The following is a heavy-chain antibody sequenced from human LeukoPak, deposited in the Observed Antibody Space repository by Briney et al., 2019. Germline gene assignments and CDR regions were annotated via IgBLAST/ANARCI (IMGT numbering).Heavy chain of an antibody. Sequence: GGSLRLSCAASGFTFSDYYMSWIRQAPGKGLEWVSYISSSGSTIYYADSVKGRFTISRDNAKSSLYLQMNSLRADDTAVYYCARFAAGGSYYYYMDVWGKGTTVTVSS. CDR1: GFTFSDYY. CDR2: ISSSGSTI. D-gene: IGHD6-25*01. V-gene: IGHV3-11*04. CDR3: ARFAAGGSYYYYMDV. J-gene: IGHJ6*03.